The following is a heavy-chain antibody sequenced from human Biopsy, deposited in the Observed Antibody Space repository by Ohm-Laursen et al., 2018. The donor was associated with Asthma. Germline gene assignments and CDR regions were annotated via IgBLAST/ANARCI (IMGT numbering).Heavy chain of an antibody. V-gene: IGHV4-39*02. CDR2: IYYSGRT. J-gene: IGHJ6*02. CDR1: GDAMSTSGSY. D-gene: IGHD3-3*02. CDR3: ARPSPNRDILYYYYHMDV. Sequence: TLSLTCIVSGDAMSTSGSYWGWIRQSPGKGLEWIGSIYYSGRTYYNPSLESRVTISTDTSKNHFSLKVTSVTAADTAVYYCARPSPNRDILYYYYHMDVWGQGATVIVSS.